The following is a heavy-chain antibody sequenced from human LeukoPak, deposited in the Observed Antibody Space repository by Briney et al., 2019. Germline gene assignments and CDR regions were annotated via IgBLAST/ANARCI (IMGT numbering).Heavy chain of an antibody. CDR1: GFTFSTFA. J-gene: IGHJ4*02. Sequence: GGSLRLSCAASGFTFSTFAMIWVRQPPGKGLEWVSSIFPSGGEIHYADSVRGRFTISRDNSKSTLSLQMNSLRAEDTAIYYCATYRQVLLPFESWDQGTLVTVSS. V-gene: IGHV3-23*01. CDR2: IFPSGGEI. CDR3: ATYRQVLLPFES. D-gene: IGHD2-8*02.